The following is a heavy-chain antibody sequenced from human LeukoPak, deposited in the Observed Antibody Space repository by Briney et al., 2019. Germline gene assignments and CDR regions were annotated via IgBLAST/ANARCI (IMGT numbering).Heavy chain of an antibody. CDR1: GGTFSSYA. CDR3: ARDRVVGLGIDNAFDI. CDR2: IIPVFGTA. V-gene: IGHV1-69*13. D-gene: IGHD2-15*01. J-gene: IGHJ3*02. Sequence: SVKVSCKASGGTFSSYAISWVRQAPGQGLEWMGGIIPVFGTANYAQKFQGRVTITADESTSTAYVELSSLRSEDTAVYYCARDRVVGLGIDNAFDIWGHGTMVTVSS.